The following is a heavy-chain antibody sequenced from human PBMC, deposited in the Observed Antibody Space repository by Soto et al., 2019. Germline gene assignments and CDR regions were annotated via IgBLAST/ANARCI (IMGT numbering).Heavy chain of an antibody. Sequence: ASVKVSCKASGYTFTSYYMHWVRQAPGQGLEWMGIINPSGGSTSYAQKFQGRVTMTRDTSTSTVYMELSSLRSEDTAVYYCARVPAAMPHYYYYGMDVWGQGTTVTAP. CDR3: ARVPAAMPHYYYYGMDV. CDR2: INPSGGST. CDR1: GYTFTSYY. D-gene: IGHD2-2*01. V-gene: IGHV1-46*01. J-gene: IGHJ6*02.